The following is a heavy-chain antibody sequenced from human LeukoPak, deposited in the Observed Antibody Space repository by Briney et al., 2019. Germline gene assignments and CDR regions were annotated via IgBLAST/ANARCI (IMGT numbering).Heavy chain of an antibody. V-gene: IGHV3-74*01. D-gene: IGHD1-26*01. J-gene: IGHJ4*02. CDR3: AGGGDSKSYFGYFDY. CDR1: GFTFSNYM. Sequence: PGGSLRLSCAASGFTFSNYMMHWVRQAPGKGLVWVSRIKSDGITITYADSVKGRFTISRDNAKNTLYLQMNSLRAEDTAVYYCAGGGDSKSYFGYFDYWAQGTLVTVSS. CDR2: IKSDGITI.